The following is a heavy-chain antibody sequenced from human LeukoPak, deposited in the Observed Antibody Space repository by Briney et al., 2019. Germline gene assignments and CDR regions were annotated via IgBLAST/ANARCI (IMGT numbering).Heavy chain of an antibody. CDR3: ARESRRYYFDY. CDR1: GYTFTSYD. D-gene: IGHD1-1*01. CDR2: MNPNSGNT. J-gene: IGHJ4*02. V-gene: IGHV1-8*01. Sequence: GASVKVSCKASGYTFTSYDINWVRQATGQGLEWMGWMNPNSGNTGYAQKFQGRVTMTRDTSISTAYMELSRLRSDDTAVYYCARESRRYYFDYWGQGTLVTVSS.